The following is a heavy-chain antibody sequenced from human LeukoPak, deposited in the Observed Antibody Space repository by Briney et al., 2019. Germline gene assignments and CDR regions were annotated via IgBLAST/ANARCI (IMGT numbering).Heavy chain of an antibody. D-gene: IGHD6-19*01. J-gene: IGHJ5*02. Sequence: SRVTISVDTSKNQFSLKLSSVTAADTAVYYCARGRQAPRCSSGWLNWFDPWGQGTLVTVSS. V-gene: IGHV4-34*01. CDR3: ARGRQAPRCSSGWLNWFDP.